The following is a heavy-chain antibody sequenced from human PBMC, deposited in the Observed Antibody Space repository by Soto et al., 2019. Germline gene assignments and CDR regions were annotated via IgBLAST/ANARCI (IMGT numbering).Heavy chain of an antibody. CDR2: ISSSSSYI. CDR1: GFTFSTYS. J-gene: IGHJ4*02. D-gene: IGHD3-22*01. Sequence: EVQLVESGGGLVKPGGSLRLSCAASGFTFSTYSMNWVSQAPGKGLEWVSSISSSSSYIYYADSVKGRFTISRDNAKNSLYLQMNSLRAEDTAVYYCASPEYYYDTSGWYYWGQGTLVTVSS. V-gene: IGHV3-21*01. CDR3: ASPEYYYDTSGWYY.